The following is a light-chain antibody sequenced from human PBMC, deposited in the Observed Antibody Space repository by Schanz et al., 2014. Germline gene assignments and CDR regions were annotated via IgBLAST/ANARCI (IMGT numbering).Light chain of an antibody. Sequence: QSVLTQPPSASATPGQRVTISCSGSTSNIGSNYVYWYQQLPGTAPKLLIYSNNERPSGVPDRFSGSKSATSASLAISGLRSEDEADYYCSSYTSSSTHVVFGGGTKLTVL. CDR1: TSNIGSNY. J-gene: IGLJ2*01. CDR2: SNN. V-gene: IGLV1-47*02. CDR3: SSYTSSSTHVV.